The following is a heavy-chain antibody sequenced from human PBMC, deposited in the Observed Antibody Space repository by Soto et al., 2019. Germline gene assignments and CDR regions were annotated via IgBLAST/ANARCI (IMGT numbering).Heavy chain of an antibody. CDR3: ARRSIAARHYYYYGMDV. J-gene: IGHJ6*02. CDR2: IDPSDSYT. Sequence: PGESLKISCKGSGYSFTSYWISWVRQMPGKGLEWMGRIDPSDSYTNYSPSFQGHVTISADKSISTACLQWSSLKASDTAMYYCARRSIAARHYYYYGMDVWGQGTTVTVSS. V-gene: IGHV5-10-1*01. D-gene: IGHD6-6*01. CDR1: GYSFTSYW.